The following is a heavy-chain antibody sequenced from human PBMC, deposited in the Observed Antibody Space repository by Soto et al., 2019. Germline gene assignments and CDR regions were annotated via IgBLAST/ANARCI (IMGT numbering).Heavy chain of an antibody. V-gene: IGHV4-30-2*01. CDR1: GGSISSGGYS. CDR3: AGGIAARPLGY. J-gene: IGHJ4*02. CDR2: IYHSGST. Sequence: QLQLQESGSGLVKPSQTLSLTCAVSGGSISSGGYSWSWIRQPPGKGLEWIGYIYHSGSTYYNPSLKSRVTISGGTSKNQFSLKLSSVTAADTAVYYCAGGIAARPLGYWGQGTLVTVSS. D-gene: IGHD6-6*01.